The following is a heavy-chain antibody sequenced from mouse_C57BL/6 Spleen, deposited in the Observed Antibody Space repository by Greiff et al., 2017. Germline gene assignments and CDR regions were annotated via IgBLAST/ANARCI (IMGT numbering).Heavy chain of an antibody. CDR1: GFTFSSYA. Sequence: EVHLVESGGGLVKPGGSLKLSCAASGFTFSSYAMSWVRQTPEKRLEWVATISDGGSYTYYPDNVKGRFTISRDNAKNNLYLQMSHLKSEDTAMYYCAREGDGYYGYFDYWGQGTTLTVSS. J-gene: IGHJ2*01. D-gene: IGHD2-3*01. CDR2: ISDGGSYT. V-gene: IGHV5-4*01. CDR3: AREGDGYYGYFDY.